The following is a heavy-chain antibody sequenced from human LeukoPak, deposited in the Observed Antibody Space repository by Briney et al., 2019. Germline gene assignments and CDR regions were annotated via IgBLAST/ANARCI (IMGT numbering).Heavy chain of an antibody. CDR3: ARGAVNAGFDP. V-gene: IGHV3-74*01. CDR1: GFTFSSHW. J-gene: IGHJ5*02. CDR2: INSDGSST. Sequence: PGGSLRLSCAASGFTFSSHWMHWVRQAQGKGLVWVSRINSDGSSTNYADSVKGRFTISRDNAKNTLYLQMNSLRAEDTAVYHCARGAVNAGFDPWGQGTLVTVSS. D-gene: IGHD4-11*01.